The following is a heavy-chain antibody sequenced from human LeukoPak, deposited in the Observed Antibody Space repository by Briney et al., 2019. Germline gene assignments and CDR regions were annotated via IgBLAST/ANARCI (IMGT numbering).Heavy chain of an antibody. CDR2: ITGSGGNT. V-gene: IGHV3-23*01. CDR3: AKDTSTRWYSSTPLPGDY. D-gene: IGHD6-13*01. CDR1: GFTFSSYA. J-gene: IGHJ4*02. Sequence: QSGGSLRLSCAASGFTFSSYAMSWVRQAPGKGLEWVSGITGSGGNTYYADSVKGRFTISRDNSKNTLYLQMSSLRAEDTAIYYCAKDTSTRWYSSTPLPGDYWGQGTLVTVSS.